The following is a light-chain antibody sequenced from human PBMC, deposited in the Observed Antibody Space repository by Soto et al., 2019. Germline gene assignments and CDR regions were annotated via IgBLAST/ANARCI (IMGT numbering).Light chain of an antibody. CDR1: SSDVGDYNY. J-gene: IGLJ1*01. V-gene: IGLV2-14*01. CDR3: GSYTSSSTHV. CDR2: DVS. Sequence: QSALTQPASVSGSPGQSITISCTGTSSDVGDYNYVSWYQQHPGKAPKLMIYDVSNRPSGVSNRFSGSKSGNTASLTISGLQAEDEADYYCGSYTSSSTHVFGTGTKLTVL.